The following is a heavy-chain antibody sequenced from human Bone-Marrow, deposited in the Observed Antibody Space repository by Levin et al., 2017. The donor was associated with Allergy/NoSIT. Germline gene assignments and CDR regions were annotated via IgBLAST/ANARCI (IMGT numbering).Heavy chain of an antibody. V-gene: IGHV4-31*03. J-gene: IGHJ4*02. CDR1: GSTISGGSHF. Sequence: PSETLSLTCSVSGSTISGGSHFWSWIRQHPGKGPEWIGYIFSSGRTTTSYSPSLASRVAISVDTPKNQFSLTLTSVHAADTAVYYGARAWWGFDYWGQGVLVTVSS. CDR3: ARAWWGFDY. D-gene: IGHD2-15*01. CDR2: IFSSGRTTT.